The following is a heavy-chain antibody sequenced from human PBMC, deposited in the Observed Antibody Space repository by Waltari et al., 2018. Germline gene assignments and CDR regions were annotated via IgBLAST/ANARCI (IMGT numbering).Heavy chain of an antibody. J-gene: IGHJ6*03. V-gene: IGHV1-2*02. CDR1: GYTFRGYY. CDR2: INFNSGAT. D-gene: IGHD6-13*01. CDR3: ARAGPAAHMDV. Sequence: QVQLLQSGAEVKKPGASVKVSCKASGYTFRGYYMYWVRQAPGQGLECLGWINFNSGATNYAQKFQGRVTMTRDTSISTVYVEVSRLTSDDTAVYYCARAGPAAHMDVWGKGTTVIVSS.